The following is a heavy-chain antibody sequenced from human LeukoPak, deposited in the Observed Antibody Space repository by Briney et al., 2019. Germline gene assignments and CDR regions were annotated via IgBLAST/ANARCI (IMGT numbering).Heavy chain of an antibody. Sequence: GGSLRLSCAASGFTFSTYAMHWVRQAPGKGLEYVSAINSDGGSTYYANSVKGRFTISRDNSKNTLYLQMASLRAEDMAVYYCARDGDCSGGSCYSALDYWGQGTLVTVSS. CDR1: GFTFSTYA. CDR2: INSDGGST. D-gene: IGHD2-15*01. CDR3: ARDGDCSGGSCYSALDY. V-gene: IGHV3-64*01. J-gene: IGHJ4*02.